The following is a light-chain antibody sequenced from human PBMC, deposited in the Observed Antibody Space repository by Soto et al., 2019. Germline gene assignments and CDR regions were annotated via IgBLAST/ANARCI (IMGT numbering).Light chain of an antibody. J-gene: IGKJ5*01. V-gene: IGKV3-20*01. CDR1: QSLSSNY. Sequence: EIVWTQSPGTLSLSPGERATLSCRASQSLSSNYLAWYQQKPGPAPRLLIYGASSTATGTPDRCSGSGSGTDFTLTSRRLEHEDSAVYYCQQYGSLITFGQGTRVDIK. CDR3: QQYGSLIT. CDR2: GAS.